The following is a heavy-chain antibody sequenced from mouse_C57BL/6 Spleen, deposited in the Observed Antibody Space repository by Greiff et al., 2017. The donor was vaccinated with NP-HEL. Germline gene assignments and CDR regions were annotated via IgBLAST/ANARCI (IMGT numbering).Heavy chain of an antibody. CDR1: GFTFSDYG. J-gene: IGHJ4*01. Sequence: EVMLVESGGGLVKPGGSLKLSCAASGFTFSDYGMHWVRQAPEKGLEWVAYISSGSSTISYADTVKGRFTISRDNAKNTLFLQMTSLRSEDTAMYYCARPTVGAMDYWGQGTSVTVSS. V-gene: IGHV5-17*01. D-gene: IGHD1-1*01. CDR2: ISSGSSTI. CDR3: ARPTVGAMDY.